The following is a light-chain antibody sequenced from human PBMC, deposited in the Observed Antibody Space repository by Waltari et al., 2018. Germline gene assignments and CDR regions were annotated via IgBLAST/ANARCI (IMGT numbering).Light chain of an antibody. CDR1: TSYIGNYNY. CDR3: SSYTSSSTWV. Sequence: HSALTQPASVSGSPGQSITISCTGTTSYIGNYNYASWYQQHPVKAPKLMIYDVSNRPSGVSNHFSGYKSGHTASLTISGLQAEDEADYYCSSYTSSSTWVFGGGTKLTVL. J-gene: IGLJ3*02. CDR2: DVS. V-gene: IGLV2-14*01.